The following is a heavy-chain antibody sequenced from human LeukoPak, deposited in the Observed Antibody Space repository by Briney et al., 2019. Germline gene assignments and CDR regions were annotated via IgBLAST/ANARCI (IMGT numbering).Heavy chain of an antibody. CDR1: GFTFSSYA. CDR2: VWHDGSNK. J-gene: IGHJ4*02. V-gene: IGHV3-33*01. D-gene: IGHD3-10*01. Sequence: GGSLRLSCTAPGFTFSSYAIHWIRQAPARGLEGVALVWHDGSNKYYADSVKGRFTISRDNSKNTVYLQMNSLRAEDTAVYYCARELFGSGSCPDYWGQGTLVTVSS. CDR3: ARELFGSGSCPDY.